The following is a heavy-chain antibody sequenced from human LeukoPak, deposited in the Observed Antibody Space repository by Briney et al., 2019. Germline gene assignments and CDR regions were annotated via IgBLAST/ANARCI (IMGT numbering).Heavy chain of an antibody. CDR1: GGSISSYY. D-gene: IGHD1-26*01. CDR3: ARVGDGRVRD. J-gene: IGHJ4*02. V-gene: IGHV4-59*01. Sequence: SETLSLTCTVSGGSISSYYWSWIRQPPGKGLEWIGYIYYSGSTNYNPSLKCRVTISVDTSKNQFSLKLSSVTAADTAVYYCARVGDGRVRDWGQGTLVTVSS. CDR2: IYYSGST.